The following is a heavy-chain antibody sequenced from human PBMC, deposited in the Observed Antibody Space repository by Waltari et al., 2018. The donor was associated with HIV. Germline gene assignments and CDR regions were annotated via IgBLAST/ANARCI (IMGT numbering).Heavy chain of an antibody. J-gene: IGHJ4*02. V-gene: IGHV4-61*02. CDR3: TNGGDINGSEFDY. CDR2: GHTSVTS. CDR1: GGSITSGSYY. Sequence: QVRLQESGPGLVKPSQTLSLTCSVSGGSITSGSYYWSWIRQPAGKGLELIGRGHTSVTSHYNPSLKSRVTISVDTSKNQLSLRMNSVTAADTAVYYCTNGGDINGSEFDYWGQGTLVTVSS. D-gene: IGHD3-10*01.